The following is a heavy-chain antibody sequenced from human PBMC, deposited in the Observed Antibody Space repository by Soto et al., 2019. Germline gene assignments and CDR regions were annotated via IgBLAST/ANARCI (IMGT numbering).Heavy chain of an antibody. CDR1: GLTFSSYG. CDR3: AKDHMVTRPRYFDY. V-gene: IGHV3-23*01. J-gene: IGHJ4*02. CDR2: ISGSGGST. Sequence: GGSLRLSCAASGLTFSSYGMHWVRQAPGKGLEWVSAISGSGGSTYYADSVKGRFTISRDNSKNTLYLQMNSLRAEDTAVYYCAKDHMVTRPRYFDYWGQGTLVTVSS. D-gene: IGHD2-21*02.